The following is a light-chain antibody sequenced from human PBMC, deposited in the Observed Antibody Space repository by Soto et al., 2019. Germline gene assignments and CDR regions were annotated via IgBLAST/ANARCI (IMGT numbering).Light chain of an antibody. J-gene: IGKJ1*01. CDR3: QHYNSYSEA. Sequence: DIQMTQSRSTLSGSVGDRVTITCRASQTISSLLAWYQQKPGKAPKLLIYKASTLKSGVPSRFSGSGSGTEFPLTISSLQPDDFATYYCQHYNSYSEAFGQWTKVEL. CDR2: KAS. CDR1: QTISSL. V-gene: IGKV1-5*03.